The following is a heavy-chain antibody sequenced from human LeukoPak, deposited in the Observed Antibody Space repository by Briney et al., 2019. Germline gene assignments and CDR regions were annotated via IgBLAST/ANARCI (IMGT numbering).Heavy chain of an antibody. V-gene: IGHV3-30*02. CDR3: AKGFFNFPPHMDV. Sequence: HAGGSLRLSCAASGFTFSAYAMHWVRQAPGKGLEWVAFIRYDGSDKYNADSVKGRFTISRDNSDNALYLQMNSLRTEDTAVYYCAKGFFNFPPHMDVWGKGTPVTVSS. J-gene: IGHJ6*03. CDR2: IRYDGSDK. D-gene: IGHD2/OR15-2a*01. CDR1: GFTFSAYA.